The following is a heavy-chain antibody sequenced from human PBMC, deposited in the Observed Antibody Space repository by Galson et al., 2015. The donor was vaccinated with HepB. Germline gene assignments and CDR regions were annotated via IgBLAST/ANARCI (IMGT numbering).Heavy chain of an antibody. CDR3: ARADGYCSGGSCPDAFDI. CDR1: GFTFSDYY. CDR2: ISSSSSYT. Sequence: SLRLSCAASGFTFSDYYMSWIRQAPGKGLEWVSYISSSSSYTNYADSVKGRFTISRDNAKNSLYLQMNSLRAEDTAVYYCARADGYCSGGSCPDAFDIWGQGTMVTVSS. J-gene: IGHJ3*02. V-gene: IGHV3-11*06. D-gene: IGHD2-15*01.